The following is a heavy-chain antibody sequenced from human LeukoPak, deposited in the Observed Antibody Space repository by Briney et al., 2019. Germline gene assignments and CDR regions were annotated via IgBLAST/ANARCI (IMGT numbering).Heavy chain of an antibody. CDR2: FDPEDGET. CDR1: GYTLTELS. CDR3: ATTIRSVLRFLEWSRFDY. J-gene: IGHJ4*02. V-gene: IGHV1-24*01. Sequence: ASVKVSCTVSGYTLTELSMHWVRQAPGKGLEWMGGFDPEDGETIYAQKFQGRVTMTEDTSTDTAYMELSSLRSEDTAVYYCATTIRSVLRFLEWSRFDYRGQGTLVTVSS. D-gene: IGHD3-3*01.